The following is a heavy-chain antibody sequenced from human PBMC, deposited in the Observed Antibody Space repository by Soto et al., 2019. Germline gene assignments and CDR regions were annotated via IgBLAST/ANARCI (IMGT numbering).Heavy chain of an antibody. Sequence: GASVKVSCKASGFTFTSSAMQWVRQARGQRLEWIGWIVVGSGNTNYAQKFQERVTITRDMSTSTAYMELSSLRSEDTAVYYCAAGAHDHLLYSRYYHYYMDVWGKGTTVPVSS. CDR1: GFTFTSSA. D-gene: IGHD2-2*02. V-gene: IGHV1-58*02. CDR3: AAGAHDHLLYSRYYHYYMDV. CDR2: IVVGSGNT. J-gene: IGHJ6*03.